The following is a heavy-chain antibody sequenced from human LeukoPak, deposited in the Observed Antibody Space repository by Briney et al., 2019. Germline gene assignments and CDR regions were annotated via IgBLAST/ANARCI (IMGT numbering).Heavy chain of an antibody. CDR2: ISYDGSNK. D-gene: IGHD4-17*01. CDR1: GFTSSSYA. Sequence: GGSLRLSCAASGFTSSSYAMHWVRQAPGKGLEWVAVISYDGSNKYYADSVKGRFTISRDNSKNTLYLQMNSLRAEDTAVYYCARASSVTTNYYYYGMDVWGQGTTVTVSS. V-gene: IGHV3-30-3*01. CDR3: ARASSVTTNYYYYGMDV. J-gene: IGHJ6*02.